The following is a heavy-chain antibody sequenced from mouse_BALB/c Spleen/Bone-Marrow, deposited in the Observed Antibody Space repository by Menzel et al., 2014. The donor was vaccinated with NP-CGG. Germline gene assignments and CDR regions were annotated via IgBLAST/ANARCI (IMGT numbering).Heavy chain of an antibody. Sequence: VQLQQSGPELVKPGASVKISCKVSGYTFTDYNMHWVKQSHGKSLEWIGYIYPYNGGTGYNQKFKSKATLTVDNSSSTAYMELRSLTSEDSAVYYCARSEGYDYDWFAYWGQGTLVTVSA. V-gene: IGHV1S29*02. CDR3: ARSEGYDYDWFAY. CDR1: GYTFTDYN. CDR2: IYPYNGGT. D-gene: IGHD2-4*01. J-gene: IGHJ3*01.